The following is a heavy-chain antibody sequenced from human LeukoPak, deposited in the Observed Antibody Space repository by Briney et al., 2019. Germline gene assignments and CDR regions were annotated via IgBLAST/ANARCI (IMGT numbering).Heavy chain of an antibody. J-gene: IGHJ4*02. CDR3: ARAFLRWGYYFGY. D-gene: IGHD4-23*01. CDR2: IKQDGSEK. CDR1: GFTFSSYW. Sequence: GGSLRLSCAASGFTFSSYWMSWVCQAPGKGLEWVANIKQDGSEKYYVDSVKGRFTISRDNAKNSLYLQMNSLRAEDTAVYYCARAFLRWGYYFGYWGQGTLVTVSS. V-gene: IGHV3-7*01.